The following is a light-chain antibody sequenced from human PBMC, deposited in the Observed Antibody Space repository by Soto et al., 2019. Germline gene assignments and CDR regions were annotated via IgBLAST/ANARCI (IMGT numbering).Light chain of an antibody. V-gene: IGKV3-20*01. CDR1: QSVSSSY. J-gene: IGKJ3*01. CDR3: QQYGSSPLT. CDR2: GAS. Sequence: EIVLTQSPGTLSLSPGERATLSCRASQSVSSSYFAWYQQKPGQPPRLLIYGASSRATGIPDRFSGSGSGTDFTLTISRLEPEDFAVYYCQQYGSSPLTFGRGTKVDIK.